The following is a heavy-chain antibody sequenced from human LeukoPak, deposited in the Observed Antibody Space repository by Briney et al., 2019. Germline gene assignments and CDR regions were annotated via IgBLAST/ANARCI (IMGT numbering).Heavy chain of an antibody. Sequence: PSETLSLTCTVSGGSISSYYWSWIRQPPGKGLEWIGYIYYSGSTYYNPSLKSRVTISVDTSKNQFSLKLSSVTAADTAVYYCARDLYRPWLPLDYWGQGTLVTVSS. D-gene: IGHD6-19*01. CDR2: IYYSGST. J-gene: IGHJ4*02. V-gene: IGHV4-59*12. CDR1: GGSISSYY. CDR3: ARDLYRPWLPLDY.